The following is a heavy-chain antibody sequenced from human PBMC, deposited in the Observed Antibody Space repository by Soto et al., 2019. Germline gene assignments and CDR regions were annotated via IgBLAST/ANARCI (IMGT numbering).Heavy chain of an antibody. V-gene: IGHV4-30-2*01. D-gene: IGHD2-15*01. J-gene: IGHJ3*02. CDR3: ARDWSYCSGGSCYRDAFDI. CDR1: GGSISSGGYS. CDR2: IYHSGNT. Sequence: SETLSLTCAVSGGSISSGGYSWTWIRQPPGKGLEWIGYIYHSGNTYYNPSLKSRVTISGDRSKNQFTLNLSSVTAADTAVYYCARDWSYCSGGSCYRDAFDIWGQGTMVTVSS.